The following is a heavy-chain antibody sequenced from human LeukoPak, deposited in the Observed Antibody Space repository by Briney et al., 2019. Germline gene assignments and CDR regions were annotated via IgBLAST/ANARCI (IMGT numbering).Heavy chain of an antibody. V-gene: IGHV3-30-3*01. D-gene: IGHD6-13*01. CDR2: ISYDGNNK. J-gene: IGHJ5*01. CDR1: GFTFSSYA. Sequence: PGGSLRLSCAASGFTFSSYAMSWVRQAPGKGLEWVAVISYDGNNKDYADSVKGRFTISRDNSKNTLYLQMNSLRPEDTAVYYCARDPMAAAADRALCDSWGQGTLVTVSS. CDR3: ARDPMAAAADRALCDS.